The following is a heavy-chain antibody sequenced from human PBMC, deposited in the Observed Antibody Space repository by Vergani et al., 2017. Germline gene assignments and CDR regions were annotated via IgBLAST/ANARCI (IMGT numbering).Heavy chain of an antibody. Sequence: QVQLQESGPGLVKPSETLSLTCTVSGGSISSYYWSWIRQPPGKGLEWIGYIYYSGSTNYNPSLKSRVTISVDTSKNQFSLKLSSVTAAETAVYYCARELGLSGYSSGWYDYWGQGTLVTVSS. J-gene: IGHJ4*02. CDR2: IYYSGST. CDR1: GGSISSYY. D-gene: IGHD6-19*01. V-gene: IGHV4-59*01. CDR3: ARELGLSGYSSGWYDY.